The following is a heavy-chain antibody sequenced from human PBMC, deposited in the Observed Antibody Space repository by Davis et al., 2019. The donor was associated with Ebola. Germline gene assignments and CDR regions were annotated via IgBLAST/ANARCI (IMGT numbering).Heavy chain of an antibody. CDR3: ARGRYCDY. V-gene: IGHV3-30-3*01. CDR1: GFTFSSYA. CDR2: ISYDGSNK. Sequence: GESLKISCAASGFTFSSYAMHWVRQAPGKGLEWVAVISYDGSNKYYADSVKGRFTISRDNSKNTLYLQMNSLRAEDTAVYYCARGRYCDYWGQGTLVTVSS. J-gene: IGHJ4*02. D-gene: IGHD2-15*01.